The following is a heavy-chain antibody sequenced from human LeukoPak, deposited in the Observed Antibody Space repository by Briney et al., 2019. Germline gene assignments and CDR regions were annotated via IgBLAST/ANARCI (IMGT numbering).Heavy chain of an antibody. D-gene: IGHD2-15*01. CDR3: AREVSGGGYFDY. CDR1: GYTFTDYY. CDR2: INPNSGGT. J-gene: IGHJ4*02. V-gene: IGHV1-2*02. Sequence: ASVTVSFKASGYTFTDYYMHGVRQAPGQGLEWMGWINPNSGGTNYAQKFQGRVTMTRDTSISTAYMELSRLRSDGTAVYYCAREVSGGGYFDYWGQGTLVTVSS.